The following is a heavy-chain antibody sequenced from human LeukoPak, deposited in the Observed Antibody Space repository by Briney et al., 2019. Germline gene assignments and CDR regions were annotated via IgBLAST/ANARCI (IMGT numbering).Heavy chain of an antibody. CDR2: IYSGGST. CDR1: GFTVSSNY. D-gene: IGHD1-20*01. Sequence: GGSLRLSCAASGFTVSSNYMSWVRQAPGKGLEWVSVIYSGGSTYYADSVKGRFTISRDNSKNTLYLQMNSLRAEDTAVYYCARIRGVTGTDWFDPWGQGTLVTVSS. J-gene: IGHJ5*02. V-gene: IGHV3-53*01. CDR3: ARIRGVTGTDWFDP.